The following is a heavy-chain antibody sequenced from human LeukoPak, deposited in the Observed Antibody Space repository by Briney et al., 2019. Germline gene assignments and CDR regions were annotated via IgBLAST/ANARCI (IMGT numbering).Heavy chain of an antibody. V-gene: IGHV3-23*01. Sequence: GGSLRLSCAASGFTFNNYVMNWVRQAPGKGLEWVSGISGSGNSTYYVDSVKGRFTISRDNSKNTLYLQMNSLRAEDTAVYYCARETPGIAVAGTGDFDYWGQGTLVTVSS. CDR3: ARETPGIAVAGTGDFDY. CDR2: ISGSGNST. D-gene: IGHD6-19*01. J-gene: IGHJ4*02. CDR1: GFTFNNYV.